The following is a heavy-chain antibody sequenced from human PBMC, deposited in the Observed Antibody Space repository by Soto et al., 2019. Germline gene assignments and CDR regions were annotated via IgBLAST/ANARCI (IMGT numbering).Heavy chain of an antibody. J-gene: IGHJ4*02. CDR3: AKDIGFQQHLFVFDN. CDR2: ILPIFTTA. V-gene: IGHV1-69*13. D-gene: IGHD6-13*01. CDR1: GGTFSNYA. Sequence: GASVKVSFKASGGTFSNYAFSWVRQAPGQGLEWMGGILPIFTTATYAPKFQDRVTITADESTSTVYMDLSSLRSEDTALYYCAKDIGFQQHLFVFDNWGQGTLVTVSS.